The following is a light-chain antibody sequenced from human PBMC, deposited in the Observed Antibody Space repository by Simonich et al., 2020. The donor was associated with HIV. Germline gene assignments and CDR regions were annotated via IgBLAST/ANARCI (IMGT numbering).Light chain of an antibody. CDR2: VGTGGIVG. V-gene: IGLV9-49*01. CDR3: GADHGSGSNFVWV. CDR1: SGYSDYK. Sequence: QPVLTQPPSASASLGASVTLTCTLSSGYSDYKVDGYQQRPGKGPRFVMRVGTGGIVGSKGDGIPDRFSVLGSGLNRYLTIKNIQEEDESDYHCGADHGSGSNFVWVFGRGTKLTVL. J-gene: IGLJ3*02.